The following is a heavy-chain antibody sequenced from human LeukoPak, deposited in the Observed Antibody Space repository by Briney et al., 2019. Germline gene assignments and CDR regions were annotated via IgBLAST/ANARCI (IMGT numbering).Heavy chain of an antibody. Sequence: SETLSLTCAVYGGSFSGYYWSWIRQPPGKGLEWIGEINHSGSTNYNPSLKSRVTISVDTSKNQFSLKLSSVTAADTAVYYCARGTYYDFWSGYYNRVYYFDYWGQGTLATVSS. CDR3: ARGTYYDFWSGYYNRVYYFDY. V-gene: IGHV4-34*01. CDR1: GGSFSGYY. CDR2: INHSGST. J-gene: IGHJ4*02. D-gene: IGHD3-3*01.